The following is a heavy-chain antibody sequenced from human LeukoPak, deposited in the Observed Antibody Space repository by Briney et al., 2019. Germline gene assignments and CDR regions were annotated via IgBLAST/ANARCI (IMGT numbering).Heavy chain of an antibody. Sequence: PSETLSLTCTVSGGSLSSGVYYWSWIRQHPGKGLEWIGYISYSGSTYYIPSLKSRVTISVDPSENQFSLKLTSVTAADTAVYYCARSNWDYAGPFAYWGQGTLVTVSS. CDR2: ISYSGST. CDR1: GGSLSSGVYY. V-gene: IGHV4-31*03. J-gene: IGHJ4*02. CDR3: ARSNWDYAGPFAY. D-gene: IGHD1-7*01.